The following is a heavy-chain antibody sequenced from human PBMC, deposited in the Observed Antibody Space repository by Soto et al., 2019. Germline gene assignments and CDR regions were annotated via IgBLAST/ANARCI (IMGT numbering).Heavy chain of an antibody. Sequence: SETLSLTCTVSGGSIRSGAYYWSWIRQHPGKGLEWIGYIYYSGSTYYNPSLKSRVTISVDTSKNQFSLKLSSVTAADTAVYYCARDLPDYYDSSGYYHYYYGMDVWGQGTTVTVSS. J-gene: IGHJ6*02. D-gene: IGHD3-22*01. CDR3: ARDLPDYYDSSGYYHYYYGMDV. CDR2: IYYSGST. V-gene: IGHV4-31*03. CDR1: GGSIRSGAYY.